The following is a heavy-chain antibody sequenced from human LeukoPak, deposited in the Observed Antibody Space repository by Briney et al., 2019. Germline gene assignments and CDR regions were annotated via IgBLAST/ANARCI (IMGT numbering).Heavy chain of an antibody. CDR1: GFIFSDYY. J-gene: IGHJ6*03. Sequence: GGSLRLSCAASGFIFSDYYMSWIRQARGKGRGWALYISSRASTIHYPDSVKGRFTISRDNAKNSLYLQMNSLRAEDTAVYYCARGHAYCSGGSCYLGYYYYYHMDVWGKGTTVTISS. V-gene: IGHV3-11*01. D-gene: IGHD2-15*01. CDR2: ISSRASTI. CDR3: ARGHAYCSGGSCYLGYYYYYHMDV.